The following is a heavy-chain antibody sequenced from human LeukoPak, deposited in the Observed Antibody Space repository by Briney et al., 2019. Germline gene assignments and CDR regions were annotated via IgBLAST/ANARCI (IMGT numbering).Heavy chain of an antibody. CDR1: GFTFSSYA. D-gene: IGHD6-19*01. J-gene: IGHJ4*02. Sequence: GRSLRLSCAASGFTFSSYAMHWVRQAPGKGLEWVAVISYDGSNKYYADSVKGRFTISRDNSKNSLYLQMNSLRAEDTAVYYCARDMGGWYDYWGQGTLVTVSS. V-gene: IGHV3-30-3*01. CDR2: ISYDGSNK. CDR3: ARDMGGWYDY.